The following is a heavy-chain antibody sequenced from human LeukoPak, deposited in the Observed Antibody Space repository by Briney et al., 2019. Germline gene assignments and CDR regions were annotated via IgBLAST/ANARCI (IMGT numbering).Heavy chain of an antibody. CDR2: IYYSGST. CDR3: ARELRVSYSSSWPTRNWFDP. CDR1: GGSISSGDYY. Sequence: PSETLSLTCTVSGGSISSGDYYWSWIRQPPGKGLEWIGYIYYSGSTYYNPSLKSRVTISVDTSKNQFSLKLSSVTAADTAVYYCARELRVSYSSSWPTRNWFDPWGQGTLVTVSS. V-gene: IGHV4-30-4*01. D-gene: IGHD6-13*01. J-gene: IGHJ5*02.